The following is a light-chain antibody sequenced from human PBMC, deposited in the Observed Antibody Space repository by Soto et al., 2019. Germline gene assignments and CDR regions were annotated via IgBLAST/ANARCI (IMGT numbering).Light chain of an antibody. V-gene: IGLV2-14*01. J-gene: IGLJ1*01. Sequence: QSALTQPASVSGSPAQSITISCTGTSSDVGAYNYVSWYQQYPGKAPKLMIFDVSNRPSGISHRFSGPKSGDTASLTISGLQAEDEADYYCTSWTSSNSYVFGTGTKLTVL. CDR2: DVS. CDR3: TSWTSSNSYV. CDR1: SSDVGAYNY.